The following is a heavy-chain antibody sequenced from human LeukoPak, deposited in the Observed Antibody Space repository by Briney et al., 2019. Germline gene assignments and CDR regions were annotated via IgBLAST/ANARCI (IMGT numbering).Heavy chain of an antibody. CDR2: ISAYNGNT. CDR3: ARDNSAISDCSSASCFHFNY. J-gene: IGHJ4*02. D-gene: IGHD2-2*01. V-gene: IGHV1-18*01. CDR1: GYTFTRYG. Sequence: ASVKVSCKASGYTFTRYGITWVRQAPGQGLEWMGWISAYNGNTNYAHKAQGRVTMTTDTSTSTAYMELRSLSSDDTAVYYCARDNSAISDCSSASCFHFNYWGQGTLVTVSS.